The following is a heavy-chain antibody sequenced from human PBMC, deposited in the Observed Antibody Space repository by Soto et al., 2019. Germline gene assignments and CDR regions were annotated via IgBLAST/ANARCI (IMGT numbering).Heavy chain of an antibody. J-gene: IGHJ4*02. CDR2: INHSGST. CDR3: ARGQSSLLLDC. D-gene: IGHD2-8*02. V-gene: IGHV4-34*01. Sequence: QVQLQQWGAGLLKPSETLSLTCAVYSGSFSAYYWSWIRQPPGKGLEWIGEINHSGSTNYNPSLKSRVTISVDTSKNQFSLKLSSVTAADTAVYYCARGQSSLLLDCWGQGILVTVSS. CDR1: SGSFSAYY.